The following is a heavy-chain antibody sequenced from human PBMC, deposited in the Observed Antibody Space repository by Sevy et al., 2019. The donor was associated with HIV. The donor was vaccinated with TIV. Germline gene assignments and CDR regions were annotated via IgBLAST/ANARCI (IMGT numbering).Heavy chain of an antibody. J-gene: IGHJ5*02. V-gene: IGHV3-9*01. CDR3: TKASGTGWHQRSSFLET. CDR1: GFRFGSFA. D-gene: IGHD6-6*01. CDR2: VDWNNNDV. Sequence: GGSLRLSCRVSGFRFGSFAMHWVRQVPGKGLQWVSGVDWNNNDVGYADSVGGRFTMSRGNTKSSLYLVMLRLRIEDTAVYYCTKASGTGWHQRSSFLETWGPGTLVTVSS.